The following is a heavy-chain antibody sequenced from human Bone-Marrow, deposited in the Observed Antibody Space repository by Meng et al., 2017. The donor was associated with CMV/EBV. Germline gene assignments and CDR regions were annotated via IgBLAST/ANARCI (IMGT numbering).Heavy chain of an antibody. D-gene: IGHD6-6*01. CDR2: ISSSGSYI. CDR1: GFTFSSYW. Sequence: GGSLRLSCAASGFTFSSYWMSWVRQAPGKGLEWVSSISSSGSYIFYADSVKGRFTISRDNAKSSLYLQMKSLRAEDTALYYCARVHGTARDYWGPGTLVTVSS. CDR3: ARVHGTARDY. V-gene: IGHV3-21*01. J-gene: IGHJ4*02.